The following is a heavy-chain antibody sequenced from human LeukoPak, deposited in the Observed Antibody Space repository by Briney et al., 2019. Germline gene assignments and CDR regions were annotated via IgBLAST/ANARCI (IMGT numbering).Heavy chain of an antibody. CDR3: AREMATTEGAFDI. CDR2: ISSSSSYI. CDR1: GFTFSSYG. D-gene: IGHD5-24*01. Sequence: PGGSLRLSCAASGFTFSSYGMHWVRQAPGKGLEWVSSISSSSSYIYYADSVKGRFTISRDNAKNSLYLQMNSLRAEDTAVYYCAREMATTEGAFDIWGQGTMVTVSS. V-gene: IGHV3-21*01. J-gene: IGHJ3*02.